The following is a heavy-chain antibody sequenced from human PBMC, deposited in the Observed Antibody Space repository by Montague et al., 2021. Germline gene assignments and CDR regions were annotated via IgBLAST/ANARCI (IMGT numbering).Heavy chain of an antibody. CDR3: ARQGFYESGGFFI. V-gene: IGHV4-59*01. CDR1: GDSINGWY. J-gene: IGHJ4*02. Sequence: SETLSLTCSVSGDSINGWYWSWIRQPPGKGLEWIDSVFYSGATNYNPSLKSRVTMSADTSKNQVSLKVNSVTAADTAVYYCARQGFYESGGFFIWGLGTLVTDSS. CDR2: VFYSGAT. D-gene: IGHD3-22*01.